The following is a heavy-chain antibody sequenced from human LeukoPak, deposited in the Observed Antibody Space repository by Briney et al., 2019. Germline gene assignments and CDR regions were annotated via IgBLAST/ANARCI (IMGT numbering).Heavy chain of an antibody. CDR3: ARDVGARLPGY. V-gene: IGHV4-4*02. CDR1: GGSITSNNW. D-gene: IGHD6-6*01. J-gene: IGHJ4*02. Sequence: PSETLSLTCAVSGGSITSNNWWSWVRQSPGKGLEWIGEIYHSGNSNYNPSLKSRVTISVDKSKNQFSMKLASVTAEDTAFYYCARDVGARLPGYWGQGILVTVSS. CDR2: IYHSGNS.